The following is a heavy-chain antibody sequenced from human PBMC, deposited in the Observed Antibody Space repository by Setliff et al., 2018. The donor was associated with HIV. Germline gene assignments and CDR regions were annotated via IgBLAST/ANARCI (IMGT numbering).Heavy chain of an antibody. CDR2: INHSGST. D-gene: IGHD1-26*01. CDR1: GGSFSAYY. V-gene: IGHV4-34*01. Sequence: PSETLSLTCAVYGGSFSAYYWTWIRQPPGKGLEWIGEINHSGSTNYNPSLKSRVTISVDTSKNQFSLKLRSVTAADTAVYYCARGQDLGATWTGYYYYYMDVWGKGTTVTVSS. J-gene: IGHJ6*03. CDR3: ARGQDLGATWTGYYYYYMDV.